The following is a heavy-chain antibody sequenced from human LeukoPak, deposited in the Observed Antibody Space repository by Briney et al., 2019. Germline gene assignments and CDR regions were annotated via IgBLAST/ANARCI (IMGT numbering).Heavy chain of an antibody. V-gene: IGHV4-59*01. CDR2: IYYSGST. CDR1: GGSISSYY. J-gene: IGHJ6*02. CDR3: VGSSSWYYYYYGMDV. Sequence: PSETLSLTCTVSGGSISSYYWSWIRQPPGKGLERIGYIYYSGSTNYNPSLKSRVTISVDTSKNQFSLKLSSVTAADTAVYYCVGSSSWYYYYYGMDVWGQGTTVTVSS. D-gene: IGHD6-13*01.